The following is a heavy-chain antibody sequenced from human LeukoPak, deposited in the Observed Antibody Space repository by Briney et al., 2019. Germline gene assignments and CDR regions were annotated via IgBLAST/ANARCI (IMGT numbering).Heavy chain of an antibody. D-gene: IGHD4-17*01. Sequence: ASVEVSCKASGYTFNTYGISWVRQAPGQGLEWMGWIGAYNGDTNYAQRFQGRVTMTIDTSTSTAYMELWSLRSDDTAVYYCARDRGYGDDSFDPWGQGTLVTVSS. CDR3: ARDRGYGDDSFDP. J-gene: IGHJ5*02. V-gene: IGHV1-18*01. CDR1: GYTFNTYG. CDR2: IGAYNGDT.